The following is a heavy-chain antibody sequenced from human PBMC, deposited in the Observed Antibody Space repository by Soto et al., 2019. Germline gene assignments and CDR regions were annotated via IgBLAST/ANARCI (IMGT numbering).Heavy chain of an antibody. CDR3: ARLTRGVYDSGRLWEKFDY. CDR2: IYWDDDK. J-gene: IGHJ4*02. Sequence: QITVKESGLTLVKPTETLTLTCTFSGFSLSSIGMGVGWIRQPPGKALEWLALIYWDDDKRYSPSLSSRLTITKEPSKNEVDLTMTNMDPVDTATYYCARLTRGVYDSGRLWEKFDYWGQGTLVTVSS. D-gene: IGHD5-12*01. V-gene: IGHV2-5*02. CDR1: GFSLSSIGMG.